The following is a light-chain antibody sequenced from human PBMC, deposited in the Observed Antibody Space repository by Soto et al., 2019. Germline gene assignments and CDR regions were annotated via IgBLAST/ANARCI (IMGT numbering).Light chain of an antibody. V-gene: IGKV3-15*01. CDR3: QQLSNWPPWT. CDR2: GAS. Sequence: EIVMKQSLFTLSVSRGERATLSCRASQSVNTKIAWYQQKPGQAPRLLIYGASTRATGIPARFSGSGSGTDFTLTISSLEPEDFAVYYCQQLSNWPPWTFGQGTNVDI. J-gene: IGKJ1*01. CDR1: QSVNTK.